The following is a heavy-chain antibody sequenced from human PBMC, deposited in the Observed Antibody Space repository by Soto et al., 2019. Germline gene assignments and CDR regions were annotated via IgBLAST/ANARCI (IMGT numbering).Heavy chain of an antibody. CDR1: GYTFTGYY. J-gene: IGHJ6*02. V-gene: IGHV1-2*04. CDR2: INPNSGGT. Sequence: ASVKVSCKASGYTFTGYYMHWVRQAPGQGLEWIGWINPNSGGTNYAQKFQGWVTMTRDTSISTAYMELSRLRSDDTAVYYYARDRGIAVANYYYYGMDVWGQGTTVTVSS. D-gene: IGHD6-19*01. CDR3: ARDRGIAVANYYYYGMDV.